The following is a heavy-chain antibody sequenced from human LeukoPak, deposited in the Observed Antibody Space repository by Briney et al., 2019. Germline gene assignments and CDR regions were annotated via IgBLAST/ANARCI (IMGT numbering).Heavy chain of an antibody. CDR2: IYWDDDK. CDR1: GFSLSTSGVG. V-gene: IGHV2-5*02. CDR3: AHRSRSSSWYNSVFDY. Sequence: SGPTLVNPTQTLTLTCTFSGFSLSTSGVGVGWIRQPPGKALEWLAPIYWDDDKRYSPYQKSRLTITKDTSKNQVVLTMTNMDPVDTATYYCAHRSRSSSWYNSVFDYWGQGTLVTVSS. D-gene: IGHD6-13*01. J-gene: IGHJ4*02.